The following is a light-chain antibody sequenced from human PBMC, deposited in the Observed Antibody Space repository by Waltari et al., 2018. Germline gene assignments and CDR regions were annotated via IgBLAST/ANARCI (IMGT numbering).Light chain of an antibody. CDR1: SSDLGGYDY. V-gene: IGLV2-14*03. Sequence: QFALTQPASVSGSPGQSFTISCTETSSDLGGYDYFPWYQQHPGKAPKLMIFDFSTRPSGVSTRFSGSKSGNTASLTISGLQAEDEADYYCSSYTDITTRVFGGGTKLTVL. CDR3: SSYTDITTRV. J-gene: IGLJ3*02. CDR2: DFS.